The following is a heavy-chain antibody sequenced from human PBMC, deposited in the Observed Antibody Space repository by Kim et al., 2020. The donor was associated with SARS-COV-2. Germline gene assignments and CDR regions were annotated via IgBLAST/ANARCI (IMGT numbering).Heavy chain of an antibody. CDR1: GFTFSSYS. J-gene: IGHJ6*02. Sequence: GGSLRLSCAASGFTFSSYSMNWVRQAPGKGLEWVSYISSSSSTIYYADSVKGRFTISRDNAKNSLYLQMNSLRDEDTAVYYCARDHNPPYYDFWSGYYTGYYYGMDVWGQGTTVTVSS. V-gene: IGHV3-48*02. CDR3: ARDHNPPYYDFWSGYYTGYYYGMDV. D-gene: IGHD3-3*01. CDR2: ISSSSSTI.